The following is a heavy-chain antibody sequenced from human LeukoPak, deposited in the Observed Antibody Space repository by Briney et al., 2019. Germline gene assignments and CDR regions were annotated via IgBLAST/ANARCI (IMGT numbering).Heavy chain of an antibody. CDR3: AKDGAYYYESSGYLGDYMDV. V-gene: IGHV3-30*02. Sequence: GGSLRLSCAASGFTFSSYGMYWVRQAPGKGLEWVAFIRYDGSNKYYADSVKGRFTISRDNSKNTLYLQMNSLRAEDTAVYYCAKDGAYYYESSGYLGDYMDVWGKGNTVTVSS. J-gene: IGHJ6*03. CDR1: GFTFSSYG. CDR2: IRYDGSNK. D-gene: IGHD3-22*01.